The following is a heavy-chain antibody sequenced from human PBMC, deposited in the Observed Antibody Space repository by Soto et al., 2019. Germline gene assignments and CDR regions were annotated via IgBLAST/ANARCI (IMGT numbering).Heavy chain of an antibody. D-gene: IGHD1-1*01. CDR1: GGSVRDNTYH. Sequence: KPSETLSLTCTVSGGSVRDNTYHWGWVRPPPGRGLEWIGSIFYSGNTYYNPSLKTRVAMSVDTSKNQFSLKLSSVAAADTAVYYCARRRCAGNFLYFDFWGLGTLVTVSS. J-gene: IGHJ4*02. CDR2: IFYSGNT. V-gene: IGHV4-39*01. CDR3: ARRRCAGNFLYFDF.